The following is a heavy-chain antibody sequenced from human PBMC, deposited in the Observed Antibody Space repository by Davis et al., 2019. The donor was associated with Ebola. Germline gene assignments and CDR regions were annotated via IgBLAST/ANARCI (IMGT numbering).Heavy chain of an antibody. Sequence: PSETLSLTCTVSDDSISSSSYYWGWIRQPPGKGLEWIGTIYYSGTTYYNPSLKSRVTISVATSKNQFSLKLSSVTAADTAVYYCARRASGKYYGNWFDPWGQGTLVTVSS. V-gene: IGHV4-39*01. D-gene: IGHD3-10*01. CDR3: ARRASGKYYGNWFDP. CDR1: DDSISSSSYY. J-gene: IGHJ5*02. CDR2: IYYSGTT.